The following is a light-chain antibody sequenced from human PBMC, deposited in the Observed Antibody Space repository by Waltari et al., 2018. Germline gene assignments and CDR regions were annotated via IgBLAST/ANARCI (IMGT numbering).Light chain of an antibody. J-gene: IGKJ2*01. CDR1: QAISSS. CDR2: DAS. V-gene: IGKV1-33*01. Sequence: DIQRTHAPSSVSPSVGDRGTITCQANQAISSSLNWFQQKRGKAPKLLIYDASDLEAGVPSRFSGSGSGTHFTFTISTLQPEDIATYYCQQFDRVPYTFGRGTKLDIK. CDR3: QQFDRVPYT.